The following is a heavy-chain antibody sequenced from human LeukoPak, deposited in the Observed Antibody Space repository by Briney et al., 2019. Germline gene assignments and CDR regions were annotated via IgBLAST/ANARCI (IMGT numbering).Heavy chain of an antibody. CDR1: GGSFSGYY. Sequence: PSETLSLTCAVYGGSFSGYYWSWIRQPPGKGLEWIGEINHSGSTNYNPSLKSRVTISVDTSKNQFSLKLSSVTAADTAVYYCARRGLRERGPTTLTENDYSNYKYYFDYWGQGTLVTVSS. J-gene: IGHJ4*02. D-gene: IGHD4-11*01. V-gene: IGHV4-34*01. CDR2: INHSGST. CDR3: ARRGLRERGPTTLTENDYSNYKYYFDY.